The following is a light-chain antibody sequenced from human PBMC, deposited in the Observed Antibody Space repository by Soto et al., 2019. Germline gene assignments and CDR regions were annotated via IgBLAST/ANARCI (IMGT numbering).Light chain of an antibody. V-gene: IGKV3-20*01. Sequence: EIVLTQSPGTLSLSPGERATLSCRASESVSSSYFAWYQQKPGQPPRLLVYVASSRATGIPDRFSGSGCGKDFTLTISRLLPEDFAVYYCRQYGRSPPHTFGRGTKLEIK. CDR3: RQYGRSPPHT. CDR1: ESVSSSY. J-gene: IGKJ2*01. CDR2: VAS.